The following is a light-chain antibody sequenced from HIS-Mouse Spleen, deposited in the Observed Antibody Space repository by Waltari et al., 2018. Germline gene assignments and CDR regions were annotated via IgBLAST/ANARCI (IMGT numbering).Light chain of an antibody. V-gene: IGLV2-23*01. CDR3: CSYAGSSTLV. J-gene: IGLJ2*01. CDR1: SRDVGSYNL. CDR2: EGS. Sequence: QSALTQPASVSGSPGQSITISCTGTSRDVGSYNLVSWYQQYTGKAPKLMIYEGSKRPSGVSNRFSGSKSGNTASLTISGLQAEDEADYYCCSYAGSSTLVFGGGTKLTVL.